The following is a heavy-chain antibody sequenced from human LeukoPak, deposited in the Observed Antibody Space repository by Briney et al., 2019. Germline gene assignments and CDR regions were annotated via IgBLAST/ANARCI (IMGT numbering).Heavy chain of an antibody. CDR2: IIPIFGTA. J-gene: IGHJ6*03. CDR3: ARTYGGYSYGSYYYYYMDV. V-gene: IGHV1-69*06. Sequence: ASVKVSCKASGYTFTSFDIFWVRQATGQGLEWMGGIIPIFGTANYAQKFQGRVTITADKSTSTAYMELSSLRSEDTAVYYCARTYGGYSYGSYYYYYMDVWGKGTTVTVSS. CDR1: GYTFTSFD. D-gene: IGHD5-18*01.